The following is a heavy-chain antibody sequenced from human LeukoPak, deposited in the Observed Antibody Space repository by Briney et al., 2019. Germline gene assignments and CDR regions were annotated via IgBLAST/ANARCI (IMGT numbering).Heavy chain of an antibody. D-gene: IGHD2-15*01. Sequence: GGSLRLSCAASGFTFSNYAMSWVRQAPGKGLEWVSAISGIGVSTDYADSVKGRFTISRDNSKNTLYLQMSSLRAEDTAVYYCAKTLAYCSGGSCYSNYYFDYWGQGTLVTVSS. CDR1: GFTFSNYA. CDR3: AKTLAYCSGGSCYSNYYFDY. J-gene: IGHJ4*02. V-gene: IGHV3-23*01. CDR2: ISGIGVST.